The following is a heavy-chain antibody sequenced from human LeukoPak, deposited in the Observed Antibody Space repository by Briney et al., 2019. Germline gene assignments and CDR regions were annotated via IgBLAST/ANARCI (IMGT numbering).Heavy chain of an antibody. V-gene: IGHV3-23*01. CDR1: GFTFSSYA. D-gene: IGHD3-9*01. Sequence: PGGSLRLSCAASGFTFSSYAMSWVRQAPGKGLEWVSAISGSGGSTYYADSVRGRFTISRDNSKNTLYLQMNSLRAEDTAVYYCAKDLRTYYDILTGYPEGYFDYWGQGTLVTVSS. CDR3: AKDLRTYYDILTGYPEGYFDY. J-gene: IGHJ4*02. CDR2: ISGSGGST.